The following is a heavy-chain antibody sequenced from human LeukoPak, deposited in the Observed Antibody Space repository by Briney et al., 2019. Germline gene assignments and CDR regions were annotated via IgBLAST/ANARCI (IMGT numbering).Heavy chain of an antibody. J-gene: IGHJ4*02. D-gene: IGHD3-22*01. CDR2: INPSGGSS. CDR1: RYTFTSYY. CDR3: ARSYYYDTSGYYDY. V-gene: IGHV1-46*01. Sequence: EASVKVSCKASRYTFTSYYIHWVRQAPGQGLEWMGIINPSGGSSSYAKKFQGRVTMTSDTSTSTVYMELSSLRSEDTAVYYCARSYYYDTSGYYDYWGQGTLVTVSS.